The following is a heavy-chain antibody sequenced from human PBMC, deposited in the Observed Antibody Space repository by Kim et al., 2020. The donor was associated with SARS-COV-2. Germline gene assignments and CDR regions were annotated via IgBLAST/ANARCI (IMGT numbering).Heavy chain of an antibody. D-gene: IGHD4-17*01. Sequence: GGSLRLSCAASGLDVTNNFFTWVRQAPGKGLEWVSVIYSGGSTYYADSVKGRFTVSRHNSKSTVYLQMDSLRVEDTAVYYCARAPEGVRDNNAFDIWGRGTMVTVSS. CDR2: IYSGGST. CDR3: ARAPEGVRDNNAFDI. J-gene: IGHJ3*02. CDR1: GLDVTNNF. V-gene: IGHV3-53*04.